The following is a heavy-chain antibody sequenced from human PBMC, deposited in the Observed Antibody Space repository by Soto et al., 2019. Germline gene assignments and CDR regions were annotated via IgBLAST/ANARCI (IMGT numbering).Heavy chain of an antibody. D-gene: IGHD6-19*01. CDR1: GDTFSTYS. V-gene: IGHV1-69*06. J-gene: IGHJ4*02. CDR3: ARTSSGDTLGTFDY. Sequence: QVQLVQSGAEVKKPGSSVKVSCKASGDTFSTYSISWVRQAPGQGLEWLGGIIPILGTPSYAQRFQGRVTITADKSTSTAYMELSSLRSEDTAVYYCARTSSGDTLGTFDYWGQGTLVTVSS. CDR2: IIPILGTP.